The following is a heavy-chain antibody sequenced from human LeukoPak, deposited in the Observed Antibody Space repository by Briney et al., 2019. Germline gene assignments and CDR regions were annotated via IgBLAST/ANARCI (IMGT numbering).Heavy chain of an antibody. Sequence: KPSETLSLTCTVFGGSFTDYFWTWIRHSPGKGLEWIGEINDYTGDTKYNPSLNSRASISLEKSKNQLSLELRSVTAADTAVYYCARGRIAKIVVVHSFTCGMDVWGQGTTVTVSS. CDR1: GGSFTDYF. V-gene: IGHV4-34*01. D-gene: IGHD3-22*01. CDR2: INDYTGDT. J-gene: IGHJ6*02. CDR3: ARGRIAKIVVVHSFTCGMDV.